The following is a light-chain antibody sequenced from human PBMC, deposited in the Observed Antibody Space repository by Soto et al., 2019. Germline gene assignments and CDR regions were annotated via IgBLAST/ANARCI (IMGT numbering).Light chain of an antibody. Sequence: QSVLTQPPSASGAPGQRVTISCTGSSSNIGAGYDVHWYQQLPGTAPKLLIYGNSNRPSGVPDRFSGSKSGTSASLAITGLQAEDEADYYCQSYDSSLSEVFGTGTKLTVL. CDR1: SSNIGAGYD. J-gene: IGLJ1*01. V-gene: IGLV1-40*01. CDR3: QSYDSSLSEV. CDR2: GNS.